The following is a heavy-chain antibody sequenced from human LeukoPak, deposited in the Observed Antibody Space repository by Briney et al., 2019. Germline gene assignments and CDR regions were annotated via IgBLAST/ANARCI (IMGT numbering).Heavy chain of an antibody. V-gene: IGHV3-20*04. J-gene: IGHJ6*03. CDR1: GFTFDDYG. D-gene: IGHD3-16*02. CDR2: INWNGDST. CDR3: ARRESSYQNYYYYYHMDV. Sequence: GGSLRLSCAASGFTFDDYGMSWVRQAPGKGLEWVSDINWNGDSTGYADSVKGRFTITRDNAKNSLYLQMNSLRAEDTALYYCARRESSYQNYYYYYHMDVWGKGTTVTVSS.